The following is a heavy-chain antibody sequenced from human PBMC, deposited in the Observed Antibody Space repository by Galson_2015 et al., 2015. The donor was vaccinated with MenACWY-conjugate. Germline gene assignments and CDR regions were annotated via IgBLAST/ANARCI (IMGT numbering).Heavy chain of an antibody. V-gene: IGHV3-48*02. CDR3: ARDHYGDYFHDY. Sequence: SLRLSCAASGFTFGSYSMNWVRQAPGKGLEWVSYISSGGSTIYYADSVMGRFTISRDNAKYSLYLQMNSLRDEDTAVYYCARDHYGDYFHDYWGQGTLVTVSS. CDR2: ISSGGSTI. D-gene: IGHD4-17*01. CDR1: GFTFGSYS. J-gene: IGHJ4*02.